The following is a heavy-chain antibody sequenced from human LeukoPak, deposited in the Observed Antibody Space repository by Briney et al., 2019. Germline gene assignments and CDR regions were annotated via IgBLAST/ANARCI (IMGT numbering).Heavy chain of an antibody. CDR1: GGSISSGSYY. V-gene: IGHV4-39*07. CDR3: ARVTGYMTEDYFDY. D-gene: IGHD6-13*01. CDR2: IYYSGST. J-gene: IGHJ4*02. Sequence: SETLSLTCTVSGGSISSGSYYWGWIRQPPGKGLEWIGSIYYSGSTYYNPSLKSRVTISVDTSKNQFSLKLSSVTAADTAVYYCARVTGYMTEDYFDYWGQGTLITVSS.